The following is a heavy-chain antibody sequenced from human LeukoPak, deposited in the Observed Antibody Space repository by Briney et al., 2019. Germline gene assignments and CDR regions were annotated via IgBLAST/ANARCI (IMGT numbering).Heavy chain of an antibody. V-gene: IGHV3-30*18. J-gene: IGHJ4*02. CDR3: AKAGNSGELYFDY. Sequence: GGSLRLSCAASGFTFSSYGMHCVRQAPGKGLEWVAVISYDGSNKYYADSVKGRFTISRDNSKNTLYLQMNSLRAEDTAVYYCAKAGNSGELYFDYWGQGTLVTVSS. D-gene: IGHD1-26*01. CDR2: ISYDGSNK. CDR1: GFTFSSYG.